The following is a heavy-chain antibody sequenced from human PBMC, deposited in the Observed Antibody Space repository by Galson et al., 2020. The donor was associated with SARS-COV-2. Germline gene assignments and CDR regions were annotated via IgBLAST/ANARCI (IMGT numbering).Heavy chain of an antibody. CDR1: GDSIAGDVHY. Sequence: SETLSLTCTVSGDSIAGDVHYWSWIRQPAGKGLEWMGQNHFTGSTSYNPSLRGRVTMSVHTSEKQLSLKLSSVTAADTAVYFCARHIPIRGVFGMDVWGRGTTVTVSS. D-gene: IGHD3-10*01. J-gene: IGHJ6*02. CDR3: ARHIPIRGVFGMDV. CDR2: NHFTGST. V-gene: IGHV4-61*09.